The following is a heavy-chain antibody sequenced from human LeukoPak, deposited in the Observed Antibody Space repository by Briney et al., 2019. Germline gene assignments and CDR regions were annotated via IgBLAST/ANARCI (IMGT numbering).Heavy chain of an antibody. J-gene: IGHJ4*02. CDR1: RFSFSNHS. CDR2: ISSSSSTI. V-gene: IGHV3-48*02. Sequence: GGSLRLSCAASRFSFSNHSMNWVRQAPGKGLEWVSYISSSSSTIYYADSVKGRFTISRDNAKNSLYLQMNSLRDEDTAVYYCARDPYGDYGLRVYWGQGTLVTVSS. D-gene: IGHD4-17*01. CDR3: ARDPYGDYGLRVY.